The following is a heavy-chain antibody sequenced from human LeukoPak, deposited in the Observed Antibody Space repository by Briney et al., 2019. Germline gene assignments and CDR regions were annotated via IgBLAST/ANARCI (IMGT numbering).Heavy chain of an antibody. CDR1: GGSISSYY. J-gene: IGHJ4*02. Sequence: PSETLSLTCTVSGGSISSYYWSWIRQPPGKGLEWIGYIYYSGSTNYNPSLKSRVTISVDTSKNQFSLKLSSVTAADTAVYYCASSSSQGYYFDYWGQGTLVTVSS. CDR2: IYYSGST. V-gene: IGHV4-59*12. CDR3: ASSSSQGYYFDY. D-gene: IGHD6-6*01.